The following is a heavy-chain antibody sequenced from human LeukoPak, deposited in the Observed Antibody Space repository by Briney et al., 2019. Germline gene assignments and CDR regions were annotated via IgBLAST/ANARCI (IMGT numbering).Heavy chain of an antibody. CDR1: GFTFSTFL. CDR2: IKSDGSST. V-gene: IGHV3-74*01. CDR3: ARGRYYSMDV. J-gene: IGHJ6*02. Sequence: GGSLRLSCAASGFTFSTFLMHWVRQAPGKGLVWVSCIKSDGSSTSYADSVKGRFTISRDNAKNTLYLQMNSLRAEDTAVYYCARGRYYSMDVWGQGTTVSVSS.